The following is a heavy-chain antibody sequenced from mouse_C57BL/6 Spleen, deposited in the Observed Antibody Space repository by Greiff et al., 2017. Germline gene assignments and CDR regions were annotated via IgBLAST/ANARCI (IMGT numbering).Heavy chain of an antibody. CDR1: GFSLTRSG. Sequence: VMLVESGPGLVAPSQSLSITCPVSGFSLTRSGVSWVRQPPGKGLEWLGVIWGDGSTNYHSALISRLSISKDNSKSQVFLKLNSLQTDDTATYYCAKPLRNYAMDYWGQGTSVTVSS. CDR3: AKPLRNYAMDY. CDR2: IWGDGST. V-gene: IGHV2-3*01. J-gene: IGHJ4*01. D-gene: IGHD1-1*01.